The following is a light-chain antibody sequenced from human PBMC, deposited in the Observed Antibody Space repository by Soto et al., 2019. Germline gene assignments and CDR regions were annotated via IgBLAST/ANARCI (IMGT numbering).Light chain of an antibody. CDR1: QSLLHTNSHMH. Sequence: IVMTQSPLSLLVTPGEPATISCSSSQSLLHTNSHMHLDWYVQKPGQSPQLLIYLGSNRASGVPDRFSGSGSGTDFTPRISRVEAEDVGVYFCMQALGTPRTFGQGTKAQVK. CDR3: MQALGTPRT. CDR2: LGS. V-gene: IGKV2-28*01. J-gene: IGKJ2*01.